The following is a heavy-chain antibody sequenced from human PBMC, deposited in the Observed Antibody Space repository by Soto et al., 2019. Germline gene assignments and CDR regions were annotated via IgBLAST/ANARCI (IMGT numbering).Heavy chain of an antibody. CDR3: AREGCSSTSCYAGWFEP. Sequence: QVQLVQSGAEVKKPGASVKVSCKASGYTFTGYYMHWVRQAPGQGLEWMGWINPNSGGTNYAQKFQGWVTMTRDASISPAYMELSRLRSDDTAVYYCAREGCSSTSCYAGWFEPWGQGTLVTVSS. CDR1: GYTFTGYY. V-gene: IGHV1-2*04. CDR2: INPNSGGT. J-gene: IGHJ5*02. D-gene: IGHD2-2*01.